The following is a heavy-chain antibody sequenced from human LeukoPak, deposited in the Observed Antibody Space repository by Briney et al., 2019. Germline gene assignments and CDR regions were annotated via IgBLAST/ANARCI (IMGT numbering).Heavy chain of an antibody. Sequence: PGGSLRLSCTASGFTFSSYEMNWVRQAPGKGLEWVSSSGTTMHYADSVKGRFTISRDNAKNSLFLHMNSLRAEDTALYYCARARFNMIILIEAAFDLWGQGTMVTVSS. CDR3: ARARFNMIILIEAAFDL. J-gene: IGHJ3*01. V-gene: IGHV3-48*03. CDR2: SSSGTTM. CDR1: GFTFSSYE. D-gene: IGHD3-22*01.